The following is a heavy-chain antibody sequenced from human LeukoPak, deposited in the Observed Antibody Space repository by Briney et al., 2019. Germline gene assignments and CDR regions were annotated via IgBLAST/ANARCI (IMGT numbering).Heavy chain of an antibody. D-gene: IGHD3-3*01. V-gene: IGHV4-59*01. CDR3: ARGSDNDSVDY. CDR1: GGSISSYY. J-gene: IGHJ4*02. CDR2: IYYSGST. Sequence: SETLSLTCTVSGGSISSYYWSWIRQPPGKGLEWIGYIYYSGSTNYNPSLKSRVTISVDTSKNQFTLKLSSVTAADTAVYYCARGSDNDSVDYWGQGTLVTVSS.